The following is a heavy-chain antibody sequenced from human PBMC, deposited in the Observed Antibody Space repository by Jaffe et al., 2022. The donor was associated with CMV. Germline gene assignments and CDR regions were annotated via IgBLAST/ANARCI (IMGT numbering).Heavy chain of an antibody. J-gene: IGHJ3*02. D-gene: IGHD3-9*01. CDR3: ARHYYDILTGGGNHDAFDI. V-gene: IGHV5-10-1*03. CDR1: GYSFTSYW. Sequence: EVQLVQSGAEVKKPGESLRISCKGSGYSFTSYWISWVRQMPGKGLEWMGRIDPSDSYTNYSPSFQGHVTISADKSISTAYLQWSSLKASDTAMYYCARHYYDILTGGGNHDAFDIWGQGTMVTVSS. CDR2: IDPSDSYT.